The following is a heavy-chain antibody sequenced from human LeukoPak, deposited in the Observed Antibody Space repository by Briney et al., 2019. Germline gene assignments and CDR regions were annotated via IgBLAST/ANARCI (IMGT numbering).Heavy chain of an antibody. D-gene: IGHD5-18*01. V-gene: IGHV3-74*01. Sequence: SGGSLRLSCAASGFTFSSYWMHWVRQAPGKGLVWVSRINSGGSTTNYANSVKGRFTISRDNAKNTLYLQMNSLRAEDTAVYYCASLTRGASYGSYFDYWGQGTLVTVSS. CDR1: GFTFSSYW. CDR2: INSGGSTT. CDR3: ASLTRGASYGSYFDY. J-gene: IGHJ4*02.